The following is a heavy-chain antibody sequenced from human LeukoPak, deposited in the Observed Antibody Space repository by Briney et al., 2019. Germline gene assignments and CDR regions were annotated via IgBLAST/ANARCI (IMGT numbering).Heavy chain of an antibody. D-gene: IGHD5-18*01. CDR1: GFTFSSYS. Sequence: GGSLRPSCAASGFTFSSYSMNWVRQAPGKGPEWVSSISSSSSYIYYADSVKGRFTISRDNAKNSLYLQMNSLRAEDTAVYYCARGGYSYGSGDYWGQGTLVTVSS. J-gene: IGHJ4*02. V-gene: IGHV3-21*01. CDR2: ISSSSSYI. CDR3: ARGGYSYGSGDY.